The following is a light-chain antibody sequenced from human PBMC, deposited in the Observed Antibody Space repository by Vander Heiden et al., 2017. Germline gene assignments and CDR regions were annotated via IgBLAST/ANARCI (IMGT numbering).Light chain of an antibody. V-gene: IGLV1-40*01. CDR2: GNS. CDR3: QSYDSSLSAV. J-gene: IGLJ2*01. CDR1: SSNSGAGYD. Sequence: QSVLPQPPSVSGAPGPRFTISCTGSSSNSGAGYDVHWYQQRPGTAPKLLIYGNSNRPAGVPDRFSGSKSGTSAALAITGLQAEDEADYYCQSYDSSLSAVFGGGTKLTVL.